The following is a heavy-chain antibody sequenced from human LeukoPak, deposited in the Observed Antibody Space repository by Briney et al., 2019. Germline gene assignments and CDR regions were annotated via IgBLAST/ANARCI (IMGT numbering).Heavy chain of an antibody. J-gene: IGHJ4*02. V-gene: IGHV3-48*01. D-gene: IGHD6-25*01. CDR2: ISSSSATL. Sequence: GGSLRLSCAASGFTFSDYNINWVRQAPGKGLEWVSYISSSSATLYYADSVKGRFTISRDNAKNSLYLQMNSLRAGDTAVYYCARAKIEDGSIDYWGQGTLVTVSS. CDR1: GFTFSDYN. CDR3: ARAKIEDGSIDY.